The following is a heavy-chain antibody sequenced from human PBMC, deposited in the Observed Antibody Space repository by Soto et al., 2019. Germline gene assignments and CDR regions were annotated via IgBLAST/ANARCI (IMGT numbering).Heavy chain of an antibody. Sequence: QVQLQESGPGLVKPSGTLSLSCAVSGGSISSSHWWTWVRQPPGKGLEWIGEIYHSGSTNYNPSLKSRVTISVDTDRNQFSLNLSSVTAADPAVYYCASSGGGEDYWGQGILVTVSS. CDR3: ASSGGGEDY. V-gene: IGHV4-4*02. CDR1: GGSISSSHW. J-gene: IGHJ4*02. CDR2: IYHSGST. D-gene: IGHD3-16*01.